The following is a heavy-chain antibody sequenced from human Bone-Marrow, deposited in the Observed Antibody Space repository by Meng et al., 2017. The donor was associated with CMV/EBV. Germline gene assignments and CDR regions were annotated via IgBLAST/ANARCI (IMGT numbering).Heavy chain of an antibody. CDR1: GGSFSGYY. J-gene: IGHJ4*02. D-gene: IGHD5-24*01. CDR2: IYYIGST. V-gene: IGHV4-59*01. Sequence: GSLRLSCAVYGGSFSGYYWSWIRQPPGKGLEWIGYIYYIGSTNYNPSLKSRLTISMDTSKNQLSLKVKSVTAADTAVYYCARVGRRDGYNSHFDNWGQGTLVTVSS. CDR3: ARVGRRDGYNSHFDN.